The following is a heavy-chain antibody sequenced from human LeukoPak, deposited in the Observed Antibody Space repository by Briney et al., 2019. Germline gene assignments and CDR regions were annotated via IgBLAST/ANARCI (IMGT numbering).Heavy chain of an antibody. J-gene: IGHJ6*02. CDR2: TLYDGSNK. CDR1: GLTFSSYG. V-gene: IGHV3-30*18. D-gene: IGHD3-9*01. CDR3: AKVRYDYYGMDV. Sequence: PGGSLRLSCAAPGLTFSSYGMHWVRQAPGKGLEWVAGTLYDGSNKYYADSVKGRFTISRDNFKNTLYLQMNSLRVEDTAVYYCAKVRYDYYGMDVWGQGTTVTVSS.